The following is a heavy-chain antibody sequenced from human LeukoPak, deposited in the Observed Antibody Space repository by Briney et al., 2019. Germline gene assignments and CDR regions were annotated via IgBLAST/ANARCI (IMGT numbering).Heavy chain of an antibody. Sequence: GGSLRLSCAASGFTFSSYGMHWVRQAPGKGLEWVAVISYDGSNKYYADSVKGRFTISRDNSKNTLYLQMNSLRAEDTAVYYCAKAHSGYGFIDYWGQGTLVTVSS. CDR2: ISYDGSNK. D-gene: IGHD5-12*01. J-gene: IGHJ4*02. V-gene: IGHV3-30*18. CDR3: AKAHSGYGFIDY. CDR1: GFTFSSYG.